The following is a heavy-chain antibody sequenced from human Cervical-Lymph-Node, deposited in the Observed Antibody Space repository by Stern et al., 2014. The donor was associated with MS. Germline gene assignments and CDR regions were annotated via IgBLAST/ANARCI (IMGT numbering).Heavy chain of an antibody. CDR1: GFTFSSYS. V-gene: IGHV3-21*01. D-gene: IGHD3-22*01. J-gene: IGHJ3*02. CDR3: ASWYHYDSHDAFDI. Sequence: VQLVESGGGLVKPVGSLRLSCAASGFTFSSYSMHWVRQAPGQGLEWVSSISSSSSYIYYADSVKGRFTISRDNAKNSLYLQMNSLRAEDTAVYYCASWYHYDSHDAFDIWGQGTMVTVSS. CDR2: ISSSSSYI.